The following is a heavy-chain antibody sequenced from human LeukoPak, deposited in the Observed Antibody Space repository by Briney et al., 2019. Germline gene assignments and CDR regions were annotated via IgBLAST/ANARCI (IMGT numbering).Heavy chain of an antibody. CDR2: IHYSGNT. CDR3: TRGVAAAGSYNWFDP. V-gene: IGHV4-59*11. D-gene: IGHD6-13*01. J-gene: IGHJ5*02. Sequence: SETLSLTCTVPGGSFISHYWSRIRQPPGKGLEWIGYIHYSGNTKYNPSLKSRVSMSVDTSKNQFSLRLSSVTAADTAVYYCTRGVAAAGSYNWFDPWGQGTLVTVSS. CDR1: GGSFISHY.